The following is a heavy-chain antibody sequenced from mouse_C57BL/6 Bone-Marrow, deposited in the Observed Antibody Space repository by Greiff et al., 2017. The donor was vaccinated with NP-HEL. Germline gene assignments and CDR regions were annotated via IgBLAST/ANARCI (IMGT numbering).Heavy chain of an antibody. CDR3: AREGSVTTVVATDYYAMDY. D-gene: IGHD1-1*01. J-gene: IGHJ4*01. CDR2: IYPGSGST. CDR1: GYTFTSYW. Sequence: VQLQQSGAELVKPGASVKMSCKASGYTFTSYWITWVKQRPGQGLEWIGDIYPGSGSTNYNEKFKSKATLTVDTSSSTAYMQLSSLTSEDSAVYYCAREGSVTTVVATDYYAMDYWGQGTSVTVSS. V-gene: IGHV1-55*01.